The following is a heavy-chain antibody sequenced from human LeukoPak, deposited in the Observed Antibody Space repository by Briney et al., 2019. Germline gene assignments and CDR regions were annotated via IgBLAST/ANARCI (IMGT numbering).Heavy chain of an antibody. CDR1: GFIFNEYT. V-gene: IGHV3-43*01. CDR2: ITWDGGAT. Sequence: GGSLRLSCAASGFIFNEYTMHWVRQAPGKGLEWVSLITWDGGATFYADSVKGRFTISRDNRKNSLHLQMSSLTPDDSALYYCARERERLTDYWGQGTLVTVSS. J-gene: IGHJ4*02. CDR3: ARERERLTDY. D-gene: IGHD1-26*01.